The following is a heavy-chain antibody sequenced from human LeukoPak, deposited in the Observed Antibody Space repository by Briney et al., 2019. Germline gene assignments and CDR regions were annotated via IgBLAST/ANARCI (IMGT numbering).Heavy chain of an antibody. CDR3: AKDHGRDYYGSGRYDY. D-gene: IGHD3-10*01. J-gene: IGHJ4*02. Sequence: GGSLRLSCAASGFTFSSYWMHWVRHAPGKGLVWVSRINSDGSTTNYADSVKGRFTISRDNAKNTLYLQMNSLRAEDTAVYYCAKDHGRDYYGSGRYDYWGQGTLVTVSS. CDR1: GFTFSSYW. CDR2: INSDGSTT. V-gene: IGHV3-74*01.